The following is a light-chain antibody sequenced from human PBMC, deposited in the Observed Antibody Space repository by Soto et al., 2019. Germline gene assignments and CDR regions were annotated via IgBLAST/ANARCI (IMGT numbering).Light chain of an antibody. V-gene: IGKV3-11*01. CDR2: DAS. CDR3: QQRMNWPLT. Sequence: EIVLTPSPATLSLSPVERATLSCRASQTVSSYLLWYQQKRGQAPRLLIYDASNRATGIPARFSGSGSGTDFTLTISSLEPEDFAVYYCQQRMNWPLTFGQGTRLEIK. CDR1: QTVSSY. J-gene: IGKJ5*01.